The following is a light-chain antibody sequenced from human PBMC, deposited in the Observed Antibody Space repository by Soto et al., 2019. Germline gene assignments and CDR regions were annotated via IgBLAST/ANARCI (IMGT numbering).Light chain of an antibody. CDR2: DVS. CDR1: SSDVGGYNY. V-gene: IGLV2-14*01. Sequence: QSALTQPASVSGSPGQSITISCTGTSSDVGGYNYVSWYHQHPGKAPKLMIYDVSNRPSGVSNRFSGTKSGNTTSLTISGLQAEDEADYYCSSYTSCSTLLYVFGTGTKLTVL. J-gene: IGLJ1*01. CDR3: SSYTSCSTLLYV.